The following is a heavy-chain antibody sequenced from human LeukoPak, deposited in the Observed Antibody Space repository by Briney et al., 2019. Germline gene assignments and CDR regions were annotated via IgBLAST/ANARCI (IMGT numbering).Heavy chain of an antibody. D-gene: IGHD6-13*01. CDR2: IYARGST. CDR3: AGGYGSSWLDY. V-gene: IGHV4-4*09. J-gene: IGHJ4*02. CDR1: GGSISSYY. Sequence: PSETLSLSCAVSGGSISSYYWSWIRQPPGKGLEWIGNIYARGSTNYNPSLKSRLTISVDTSKNQLSLKLRSVTAADTAVYYCAGGYGSSWLDYWGQGTLVTVSA.